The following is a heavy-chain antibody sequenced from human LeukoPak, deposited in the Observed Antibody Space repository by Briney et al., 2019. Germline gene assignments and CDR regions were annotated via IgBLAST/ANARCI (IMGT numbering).Heavy chain of an antibody. CDR3: ARDLDDTRGLAFDT. CDR1: EFTFSSYT. CDR2: VSFDGSNK. Sequence: GGSLRLSCAASEFTFSSYTMHWVRQTPGKGLEWVAIVSFDGSNKYYADSVKGRFTISRDNAKNSLYLQMSSLRAEDTAVYYCARDLDDTRGLAFDTWGQGTLVTVSS. V-gene: IGHV3-30-3*01. J-gene: IGHJ5*02. D-gene: IGHD3-22*01.